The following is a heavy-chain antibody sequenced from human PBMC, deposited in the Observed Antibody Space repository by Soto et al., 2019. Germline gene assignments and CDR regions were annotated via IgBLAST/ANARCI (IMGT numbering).Heavy chain of an antibody. J-gene: IGHJ3*02. CDR3: AGGRYYDFGSCYDAVDI. CDR1: GGTFSSYA. Sequence: QVQLVQSGAEVKKPGSSVKVSCKASGGTFSSYAISWVRQAPRQGLEWMGGIIPIVGTANYAQKFQGRVTITADESTSRAYMELSSLRSEDTAVYYCAGGRYYDFGSCYDAVDIWGQGTMVTVSS. CDR2: IIPIVGTA. V-gene: IGHV1-69*01. D-gene: IGHD3-3*01.